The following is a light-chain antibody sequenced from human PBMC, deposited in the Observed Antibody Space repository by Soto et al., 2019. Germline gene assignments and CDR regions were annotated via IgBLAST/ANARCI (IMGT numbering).Light chain of an antibody. V-gene: IGLV2-8*01. J-gene: IGLJ1*01. CDR1: SSDVGGYNY. CDR2: EVS. CDR3: SSYAGSLYV. Sequence: QSVLTQPPSASGSPGQSVTISCTGTSSDVGGYNYVSWYQQHPGKAPKLMIYEVSKRPSGVPDRFSGSKSGNTASLTVSGLLAEDEADDYCSSYAGSLYVFGTGTKLTVL.